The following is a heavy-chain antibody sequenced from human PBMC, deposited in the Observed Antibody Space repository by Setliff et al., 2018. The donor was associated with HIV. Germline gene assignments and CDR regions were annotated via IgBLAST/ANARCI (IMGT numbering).Heavy chain of an antibody. CDR2: IYYDGRT. CDR3: ARRNSNDYENWFDP. J-gene: IGHJ5*02. Sequence: SETLSLTCTVSGGSIRTGAYYWGWIRQPPGKGLEWIGSIYYDGRTFYKPSLKSRLTISVDTSKSQFSLSLNSVTAADTAVYFCARRNSNDYENWFDPWGQGTLVTVSS. D-gene: IGHD3-22*01. CDR1: GGSIRTGAYY. V-gene: IGHV4-39*07.